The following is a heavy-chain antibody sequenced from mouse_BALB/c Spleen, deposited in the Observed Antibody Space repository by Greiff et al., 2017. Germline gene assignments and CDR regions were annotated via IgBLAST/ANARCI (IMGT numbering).Heavy chain of an antibody. D-gene: IGHD3-3*01. CDR3: ARVRDSGDY. CDR2: INPSNGRT. Sequence: QVQLQQPGAELVKPGASVKLSCKASGYTFTSYWMHWVKQRPGQGLEWIGEINPSNGRTNYNEKFKSKATLTVDKSSSTSYMQLSSLTSEDSAVYYCARVRDSGDYGGQGTTLTVSS. V-gene: IGHV1S81*02. CDR1: GYTFTSYW. J-gene: IGHJ2*01.